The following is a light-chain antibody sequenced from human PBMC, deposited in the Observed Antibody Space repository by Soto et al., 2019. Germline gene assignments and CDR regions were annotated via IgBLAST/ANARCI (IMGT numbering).Light chain of an antibody. CDR2: YNN. V-gene: IGLV1-47*02. CDR1: DSNIGSNS. Sequence: QPVLTQPPSASGTAGQVVTISCSGGDSNIGSNSVYWYQHLPRMAPKLLIYYNNQRPSGVPDRFSGSRSGTSASLAIVGLRSEDEAVYCCAAWDASLSACVFGNGTKVTVL. CDR3: AAWDASLSACV. J-gene: IGLJ1*01.